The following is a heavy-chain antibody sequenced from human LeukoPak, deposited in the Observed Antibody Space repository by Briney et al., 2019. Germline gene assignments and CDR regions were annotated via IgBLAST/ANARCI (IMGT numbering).Heavy chain of an antibody. J-gene: IGHJ4*02. CDR3: AKDHWAYTVAFQY. Sequence: GGSLRLSCAASGFTFSSYAMSWVRQAPGKGLEWVAGFSGHGGSSYYAGSVKGRFTISRDNSKNTLYLEMISLRVEDTAVYFCAKDHWAYTVAFQYWGQGIPVTVSS. D-gene: IGHD6-19*01. CDR2: FSGHGGSS. V-gene: IGHV3-23*01. CDR1: GFTFSSYA.